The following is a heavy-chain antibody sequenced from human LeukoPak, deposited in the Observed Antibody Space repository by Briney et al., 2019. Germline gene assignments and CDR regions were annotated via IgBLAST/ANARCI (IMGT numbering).Heavy chain of an antibody. J-gene: IGHJ4*02. CDR2: ISSSGSTI. CDR1: GFTFSSFE. CDR3: ARVRPWVFDY. V-gene: IGHV3-48*03. Sequence: GGSLRLSCAASGFTFSSFEMNWVRQAPGKGLEWVSYISSSGSTIYYADSVKGRFTISRHNSKNTLYLQMNSLRAEDTAVYYCARVRPWVFDYWGQGTLVTVSS.